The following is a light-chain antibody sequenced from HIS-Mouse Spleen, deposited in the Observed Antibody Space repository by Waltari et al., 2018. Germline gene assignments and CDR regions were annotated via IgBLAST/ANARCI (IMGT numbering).Light chain of an antibody. CDR2: DVS. J-gene: IGLJ7*01. CDR1: SSDVGGYHY. V-gene: IGLV2-14*03. Sequence: QSALTQPASVSGSPGQSITISCTGTSSDVGGYHYVPWSQHHPGKAPKLMIYDVSNRPSGVSNRFSGSKSGNTASLTISGLQAEDEADYYCSSYTSSSTAVFGGGTQLTVL. CDR3: SSYTSSSTAV.